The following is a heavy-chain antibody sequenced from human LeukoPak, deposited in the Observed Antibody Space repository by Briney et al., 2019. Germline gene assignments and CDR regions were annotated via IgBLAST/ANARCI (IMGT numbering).Heavy chain of an antibody. D-gene: IGHD6-13*01. CDR3: ARASSSWYSNWFDP. Sequence: ASVKVSCKASGYTFTGYYMHWVRQAPGQGLEWMGWINPNSGGTNYAQKFQGRVTMTRDTSISTAYMELSRLRSDDTAVYYCARASSSWYSNWFDPWGQGTLVTVSS. J-gene: IGHJ5*02. V-gene: IGHV1-2*02. CDR2: INPNSGGT. CDR1: GYTFTGYY.